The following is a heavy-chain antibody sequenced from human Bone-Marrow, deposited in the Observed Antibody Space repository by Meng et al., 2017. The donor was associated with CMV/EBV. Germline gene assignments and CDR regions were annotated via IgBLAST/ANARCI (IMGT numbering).Heavy chain of an antibody. CDR3: ARDRPYYYGSGSYYNGHFQH. Sequence: TNNKYYWVWIRQAPGKGLEWVANIKQDGSEKYYVDSVKGRFTISRDNAKNSLYLQMNSLRAEDTAVYYCARDRPYYYGSGSYYNGHFQHWGQGTLVTVPS. CDR1: TNNKYY. D-gene: IGHD3-10*01. CDR2: IKQDGSEK. V-gene: IGHV3-7*01. J-gene: IGHJ1*01.